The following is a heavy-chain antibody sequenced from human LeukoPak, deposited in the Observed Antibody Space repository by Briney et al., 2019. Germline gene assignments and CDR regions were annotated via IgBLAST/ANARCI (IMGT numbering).Heavy chain of an antibody. Sequence: SQTLSLTCAISGDSVSSNSVTWNWIRQCPSRGLEWLGRTYYRYTWYNDYAVSVRGRITVNPDTSKNQFSLHLNSVTPEDTAVYYCARRLTQYDCFDPWGQGILVTVSS. J-gene: IGHJ5*02. V-gene: IGHV6-1*01. D-gene: IGHD2-2*01. CDR2: TYYRYTWYN. CDR1: GDSVSSNSVT. CDR3: ARRLTQYDCFDP.